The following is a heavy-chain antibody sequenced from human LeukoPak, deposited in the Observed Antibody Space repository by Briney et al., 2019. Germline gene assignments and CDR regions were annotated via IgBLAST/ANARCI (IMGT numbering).Heavy chain of an antibody. CDR3: ARAMVRGLSNPFDS. CDR1: GYTITNYY. D-gene: IGHD3-10*01. Sequence: ASVKVSYKASGYTITNYYLHWVRQAPGQGLEWMGMINPSGGSTTYAQKFQGRVTMTRDTSTSTVYMELSSLRSEDTAVYYCARAMVRGLSNPFDSWGQGTLVTVSS. CDR2: INPSGGST. J-gene: IGHJ4*02. V-gene: IGHV1-46*01.